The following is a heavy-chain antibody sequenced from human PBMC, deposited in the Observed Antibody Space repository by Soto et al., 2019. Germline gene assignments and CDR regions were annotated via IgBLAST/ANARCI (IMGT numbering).Heavy chain of an antibody. V-gene: IGHV3-72*01. CDR3: ARVLYSSSWYSDY. J-gene: IGHJ4*02. D-gene: IGHD6-13*01. CDR1: GFTFSDHY. Sequence: PGGSLRLSCAASGFTFSDHYMDWVRQAPGKGLEWVGRTRNKANSYTTEYAASVKGRFTISRDDSKNSLYLQMNSLKTEDTAVYYCARVLYSSSWYSDYWGQGTLVTVSS. CDR2: TRNKANSYTT.